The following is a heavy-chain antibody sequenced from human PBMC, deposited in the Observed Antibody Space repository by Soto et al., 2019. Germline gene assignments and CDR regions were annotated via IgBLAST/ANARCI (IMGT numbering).Heavy chain of an antibody. Sequence: GGSLRLSCAASGFTFSIYSMNWVRQAPGKGLEWVSSISSSSSYIYYADSVKGRFTISRDNAKNSLYLQMNSLRAEDTAVYYCARSYDSSGYHPGSFDYWGQGTLVTVSS. V-gene: IGHV3-21*04. CDR2: ISSSSSYI. D-gene: IGHD3-22*01. CDR1: GFTFSIYS. J-gene: IGHJ4*02. CDR3: ARSYDSSGYHPGSFDY.